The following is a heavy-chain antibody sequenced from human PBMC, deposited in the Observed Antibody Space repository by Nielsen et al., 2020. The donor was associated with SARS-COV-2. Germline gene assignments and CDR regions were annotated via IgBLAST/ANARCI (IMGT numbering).Heavy chain of an antibody. V-gene: IGHV3-74*01. CDR1: GFTFSSYW. CDR3: ARAFAELGYCSSTSCPFDY. J-gene: IGHJ4*02. CDR2: INSDGSST. Sequence: GESLKISCAASGFTFSSYWMHWVRQASGKGLVWVSRINSDGSSTSYADSVKGRFTISRDNAKNTLYLQMNSLRAEDTAVYYCARAFAELGYCSSTSCPFDYWGQGTLVTVSS. D-gene: IGHD2-2*01.